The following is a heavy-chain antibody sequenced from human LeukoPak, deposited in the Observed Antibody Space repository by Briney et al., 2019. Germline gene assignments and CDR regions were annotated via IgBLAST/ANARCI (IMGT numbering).Heavy chain of an antibody. J-gene: IGHJ4*02. CDR1: GFTFSSYA. V-gene: IGHV3-23*01. D-gene: IGHD6-6*01. CDR3: ARDRWWSSSYVPGCFGY. CDR2: SSGSGGST. Sequence: AGGSLRLSCAASGFTFSSYAMSWVRQAPGKGLEWVSVSSGSGGSTYYADSVKGRFTISRDNSKNTLYLQMNSLRAEDTAVYYCARDRWWSSSYVPGCFGYWGQRTLVTVSS.